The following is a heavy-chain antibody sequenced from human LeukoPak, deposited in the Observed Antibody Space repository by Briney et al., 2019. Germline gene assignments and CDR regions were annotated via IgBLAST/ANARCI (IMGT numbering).Heavy chain of an antibody. J-gene: IGHJ3*02. CDR2: INHSGST. D-gene: IGHD1-14*01. CDR3: ARHRATGDAFDI. CDR1: GGSFSGYY. Sequence: SETLSLTCAVYGGSFSGYYWNWIRQPPGKGLEWIGEINHSGSTNYNPSLKSRVTISVDTSKNQFSLKLSSVTAADTAVYYCARHRATGDAFDIWGQGTMVTVSS. V-gene: IGHV4-34*01.